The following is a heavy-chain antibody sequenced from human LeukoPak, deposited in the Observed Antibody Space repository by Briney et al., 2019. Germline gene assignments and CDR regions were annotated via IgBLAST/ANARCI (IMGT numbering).Heavy chain of an antibody. Sequence: SETLSLTCAVYGGSFSGYYWNWIRQPPGKGLEWIGEINHSGSTNYNPSLKSRVTISVDTSKNQFSLKLSSVTAADTAVYHCARGRGYYYYYMDVWGKGTTVTVSS. CDR1: GGSFSGYY. J-gene: IGHJ6*03. V-gene: IGHV4-34*01. CDR2: INHSGST. CDR3: ARGRGYYYYYMDV.